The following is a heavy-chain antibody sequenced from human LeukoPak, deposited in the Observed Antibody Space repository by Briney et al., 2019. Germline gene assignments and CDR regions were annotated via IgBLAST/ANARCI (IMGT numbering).Heavy chain of an antibody. J-gene: IGHJ6*03. CDR3: ARDGDIVVVPAYYMDV. Sequence: GGSLRLSCAASGFTFSDYYMSWIRQAPGKGLEWVSYISSSGSTIYYADSVKGRFTISRDNAQNSLYLRMNSLRAEDTAVYYCARDGDIVVVPAYYMDVWGKGTTVTVSS. V-gene: IGHV3-11*04. CDR2: ISSSGSTI. CDR1: GFTFSDYY. D-gene: IGHD2-2*01.